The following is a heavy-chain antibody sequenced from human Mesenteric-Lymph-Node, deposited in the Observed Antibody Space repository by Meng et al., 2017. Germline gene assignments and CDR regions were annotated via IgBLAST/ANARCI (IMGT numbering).Heavy chain of an antibody. J-gene: IGHJ4*02. CDR2: ISYDGSNK. D-gene: IGHD4-17*01. Sequence: GESLKISCAASGFTFSSYAMHWVRQAPGKGLEWVAVISYDGSNKYYADSVKGRFTISRDNSKNTLSLQMNSLRAEDTAVYYCVKDDGDGDYWGQGTLVTVSS. V-gene: IGHV3-30*04. CDR1: GFTFSSYA. CDR3: VKDDGDGDY.